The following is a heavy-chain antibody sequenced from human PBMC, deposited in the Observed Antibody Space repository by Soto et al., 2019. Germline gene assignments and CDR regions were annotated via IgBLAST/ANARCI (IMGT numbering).Heavy chain of an antibody. Sequence: PGGSLRLSCAASGLTFSSYTMNWVRQAPGKGLEWVSSISSRSGYIYDADSVKGRFTISRDNAKDSLYLQMNSLTAEDTAVYYCARDSCTTTTCYPSFDFWGRGTLVTVSS. V-gene: IGHV3-21*01. D-gene: IGHD2-2*01. J-gene: IGHJ4*02. CDR1: GLTFSSYT. CDR3: ARDSCTTTTCYPSFDF. CDR2: ISSRSGYI.